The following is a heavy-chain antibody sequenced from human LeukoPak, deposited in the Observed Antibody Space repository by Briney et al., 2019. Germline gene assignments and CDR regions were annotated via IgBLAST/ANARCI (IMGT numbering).Heavy chain of an antibody. CDR2: INHSGST. CDR1: GGSFSGYY. Sequence: SETLSLTCAVYGGSFSGYYWSWIRQPPGKGLEWIGEINHSGSTNYDPSLKSQVTISVDTSKNQFSLKLSSVTAADTAVYYCARARTNFDYWGQGTLVTVSS. CDR3: ARARTNFDY. V-gene: IGHV4-34*01. J-gene: IGHJ4*02.